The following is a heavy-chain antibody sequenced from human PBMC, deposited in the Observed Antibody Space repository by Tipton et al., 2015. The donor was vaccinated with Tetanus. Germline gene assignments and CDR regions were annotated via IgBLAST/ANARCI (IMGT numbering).Heavy chain of an antibody. CDR1: GYTFSTHG. J-gene: IGHJ4*02. CDR2: ITVYNGYT. Sequence: QLVQSGAEVKKPGASVKVSCKASGYTFSTHGISWVRQAPGQGLEWMGWITVYNGYTDYAQALQGRVTVTTDTSTSTAYMEVRNLRSDDTAVYFCARGLRYYYETSAYDYWGQGTLVTVSS. D-gene: IGHD3-22*01. CDR3: ARGLRYYYETSAYDY. V-gene: IGHV1-18*01.